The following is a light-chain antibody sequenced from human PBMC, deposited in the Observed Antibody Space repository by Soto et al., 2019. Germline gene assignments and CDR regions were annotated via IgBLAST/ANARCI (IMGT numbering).Light chain of an antibody. CDR2: SNN. V-gene: IGLV1-44*01. Sequence: QSVLTQTTSASGTPGQRVTITCSGGSSNIGSNSVNWYQQLPGMAPKPLIYSNNQRPSGVPDRFSGSKSGTSASLAISGLQSEDEADYYCAAWDGSLNGRVFGGGTKLTVL. CDR1: SSNIGSNS. J-gene: IGLJ3*02. CDR3: AAWDGSLNGRV.